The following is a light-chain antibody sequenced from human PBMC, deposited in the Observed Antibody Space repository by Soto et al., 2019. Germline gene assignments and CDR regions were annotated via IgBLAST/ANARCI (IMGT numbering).Light chain of an antibody. CDR3: QQYYSYPLT. J-gene: IGKJ4*01. CDR2: AAS. CDR1: QGISSY. Sequence: AIRMTQSPSSFSASTGDRVTITCRASQGISSYLAWYQQKPGKAPKLPIYAASTLQSGVPSRFSGSGSATDFTLTISCLQSEDFATYYCQQYYSYPLTFGGGTKVEIK. V-gene: IGKV1-8*01.